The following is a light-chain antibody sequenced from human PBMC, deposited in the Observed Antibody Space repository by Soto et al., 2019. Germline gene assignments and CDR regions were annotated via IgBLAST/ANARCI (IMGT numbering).Light chain of an antibody. CDR1: QSVSSSY. CDR3: QQSGSSPWT. CDR2: GGS. J-gene: IGKJ1*01. V-gene: IGKV3-20*01. Sequence: EIVFTQSPGTLSLSPGERATLSCRASQSVSSSYLAWYQQKPGQAPRLVIYGGSNRATGIPDRFSGSGSGTDFTLTIIRLEPEDFALYFCQQSGSSPWTFGQGTNVDIK.